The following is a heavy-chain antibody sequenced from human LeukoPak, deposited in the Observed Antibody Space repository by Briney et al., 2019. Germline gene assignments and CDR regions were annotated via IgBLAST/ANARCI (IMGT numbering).Heavy chain of an antibody. J-gene: IGHJ5*02. CDR3: ARDSVVVVPSLGLDP. CDR1: GDSISNSAYF. CDR2: IYYSGST. D-gene: IGHD2-2*01. V-gene: IGHV4-39*07. Sequence: SETLSLTCTVSGDSISNSAYFWGWIRQPPGKGLEWIGSIYYSGSTCDNPSLKSRLTMSVDPSKNQFFLNLSSVTAADTAVYYCARDSVVVVPSLGLDPWGQGTLVTVSS.